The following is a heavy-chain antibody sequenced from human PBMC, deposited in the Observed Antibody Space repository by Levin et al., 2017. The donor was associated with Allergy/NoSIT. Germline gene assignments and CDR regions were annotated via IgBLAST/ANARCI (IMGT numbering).Heavy chain of an antibody. CDR1: GFNFNSYE. Sequence: QAGGSLRLSCTASGFNFNSYEINWIRQVPGKGLEWVTYISSTGRTISYADSVKGRFTISRDNAKNSVYLEMKSLRLEDRGIYYCARDFSFQLMDFYGMDAWGQGTTVTFSS. V-gene: IGHV3-48*03. CDR3: ARDFSFQLMDFYGMDA. D-gene: IGHD6-6*01. CDR2: ISSTGRTI. J-gene: IGHJ6*02.